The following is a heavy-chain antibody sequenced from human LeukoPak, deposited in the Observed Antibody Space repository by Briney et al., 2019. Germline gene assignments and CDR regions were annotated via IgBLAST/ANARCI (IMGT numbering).Heavy chain of an antibody. V-gene: IGHV3-33*01. CDR2: IWYDGSNK. CDR1: GFTFSSYG. D-gene: IGHD6-6*01. CDR3: ARGWSSSSSIEGYFDY. J-gene: IGHJ4*02. Sequence: PGGSLRLSCAASGFTFSSYGMHWVRQAPGKGLEWVAVIWYDGSNKYYADSVKGRFTISRDNSKNTLYLQMNSLRAEDTAVYYCARGWSSSSSIEGYFDYWGQGTLVTVSS.